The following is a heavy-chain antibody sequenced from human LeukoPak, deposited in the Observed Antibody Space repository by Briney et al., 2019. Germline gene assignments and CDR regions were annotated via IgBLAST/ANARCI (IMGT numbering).Heavy chain of an antibody. D-gene: IGHD5-24*01. CDR2: ISAYNGNT. CDR3: ARDNSVRDEAWWFNP. Sequence: ASVKVSCKASGYTFTSYGISWVRQAPGQGLEWMGWISAYNGNTNYAQKLQDRVTLTRDMSTSTDYLELSSLRSEDTAVYYCARDNSVRDEAWWFNPWGQGTLVTVSS. J-gene: IGHJ5*02. V-gene: IGHV1-18*01. CDR1: GYTFTSYG.